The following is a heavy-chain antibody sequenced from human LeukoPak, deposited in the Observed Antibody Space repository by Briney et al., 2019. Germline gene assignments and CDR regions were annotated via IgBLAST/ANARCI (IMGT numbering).Heavy chain of an antibody. CDR3: ARVWSGYDYYYYYGMDV. D-gene: IGHD5-12*01. J-gene: IGHJ6*02. CDR2: IYYSGST. V-gene: IGHV4-59*01. Sequence: PSETLSLTCTVSGGSISSYYWSWIRQPPGKGLEWIGYIYYSGSTNYNPSLKSRVTISVDTSKSQFSLKLSSVTAADTAVYYCARVWSGYDYYYYYGMDVWGQGTTVTVSS. CDR1: GGSISSYY.